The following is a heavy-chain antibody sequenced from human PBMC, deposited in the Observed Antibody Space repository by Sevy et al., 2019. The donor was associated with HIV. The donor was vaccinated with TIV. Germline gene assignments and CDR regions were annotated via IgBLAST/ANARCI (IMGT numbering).Heavy chain of an antibody. CDR3: ARLKSGIISAWFDP. CDR2: IYYSGST. V-gene: IGHV4-59*12. CDR1: GGSISSYY. J-gene: IGHJ5*02. Sequence: SEILSLTCTVSGGSISSYYWSWIRQPPGKGLEWIGYIYYSGSTNYNPSLKSRVTISVDTSKNQFSLKLSSVTAADTAVYYCARLKSGIISAWFDPWGQGTLVTVSS. D-gene: IGHD6-13*01.